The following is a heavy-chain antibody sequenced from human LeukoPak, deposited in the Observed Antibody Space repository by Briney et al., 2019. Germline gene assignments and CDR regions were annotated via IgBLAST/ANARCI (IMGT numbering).Heavy chain of an antibody. V-gene: IGHV4-34*01. D-gene: IGHD2-15*01. CDR1: GGSFSGYY. J-gene: IGHJ6*04. CDR3: ARGAGYCSGGSCYYYGMDV. Sequence: SETLFLTCAVYGGSFSGYYWSWIRQPPGKGLEWIGEINHSGSTNYNPSLKSRVTISVDTSKNQFSLKLSSVTAADTAVYYCARGAGYCSGGSCYYYGMDVWGKGTTVIVSS. CDR2: INHSGST.